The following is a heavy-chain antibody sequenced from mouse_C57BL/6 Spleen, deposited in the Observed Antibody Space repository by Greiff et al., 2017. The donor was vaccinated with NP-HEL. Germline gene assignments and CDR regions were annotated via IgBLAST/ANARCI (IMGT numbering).Heavy chain of an antibody. CDR2: IYPGSGST. CDR3: ARTSIYYGYYYAMDY. CDR1: GYTFTSYW. J-gene: IGHJ4*01. D-gene: IGHD2-1*01. Sequence: QVHVKQPGAELVKPGASVKMSCKASGYTFTSYWITWVKQRPGQGLEWIGDIYPGSGSTNYNEKFKSKATLTVDTSSSTAYMQLSSLTSEDSAVYYCARTSIYYGYYYAMDYWGQGTSVTVSS. V-gene: IGHV1-55*01.